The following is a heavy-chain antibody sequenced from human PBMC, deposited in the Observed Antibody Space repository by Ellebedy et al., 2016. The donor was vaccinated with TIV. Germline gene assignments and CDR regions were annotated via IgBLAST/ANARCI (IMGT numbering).Heavy chain of an antibody. CDR1: GYTFTGYY. D-gene: IGHD5/OR15-5a*01. CDR3: ARDGLWNKVYNKGDY. CDR2: INPTGGVT. J-gene: IGHJ4*02. V-gene: IGHV1-2*02. Sequence: AASVKVSCNASGYTFTGYYIHWVRQAPGDGLEWMGWINPTGGVTNYAQRFQGRVTMTADTSASTTYMEVSRLRSDDTAVYYCARDGLWNKVYNKGDYWGQGTLVTVSS.